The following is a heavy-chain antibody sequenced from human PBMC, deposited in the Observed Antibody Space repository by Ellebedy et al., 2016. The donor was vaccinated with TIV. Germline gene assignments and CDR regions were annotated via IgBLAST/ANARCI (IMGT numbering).Heavy chain of an antibody. CDR2: ISSNGGST. V-gene: IGHV3-64*02. Sequence: GESLKISXAASGFTFSSYAMHWVRQAPGKGLEYVSAISSNGGSTYYADSVKGRFTISRDNSKNTLYLQMGSLRAEDMAVYYCARGLRYFDWPLDYWGQGTLVTVSS. CDR3: ARGLRYFDWPLDY. D-gene: IGHD3-9*01. J-gene: IGHJ4*02. CDR1: GFTFSSYA.